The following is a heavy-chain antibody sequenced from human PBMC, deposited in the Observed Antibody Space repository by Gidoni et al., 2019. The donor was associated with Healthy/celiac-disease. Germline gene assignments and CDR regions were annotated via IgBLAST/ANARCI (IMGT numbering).Heavy chain of an antibody. D-gene: IGHD2-15*01. CDR2: IGTAGDT. J-gene: IGHJ6*02. V-gene: IGHV3-13*01. CDR1: GFTFSSSD. CDR3: ARGGPYCSGGSCYSPDYGMDV. Sequence: EVQLVESGGGLVQPGGSLRLSCAASGFTFSSSDMHWVRQATGKGLEWVSAIGTAGDTYYPGSVKGRFTISRENAKNSLYLQMNSLRAGDTAVYYCARGGPYCSGGSCYSPDYGMDVWGQGTTVTVSS.